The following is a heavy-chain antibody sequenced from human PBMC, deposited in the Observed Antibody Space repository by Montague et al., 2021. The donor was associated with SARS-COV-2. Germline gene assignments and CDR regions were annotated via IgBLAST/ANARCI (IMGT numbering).Heavy chain of an antibody. J-gene: IGHJ6*02. CDR3: ARDGHYYDSSGYYYAPYYYYGMDV. D-gene: IGHD3-22*01. V-gene: IGHV3-33*01. CDR2: IWYDGSNK. CDR1: GFTFSSYG. Sequence: SLRLSCAASGFTFSSYGMHWVRQAPGKGLEWVAAIWYDGSNKYYADSVXGRFTISRDNSKNTLYLQMNSLRAEDTAVYYCARDGHYYDSSGYYYAPYYYYGMDVWGQGTTVTVSS.